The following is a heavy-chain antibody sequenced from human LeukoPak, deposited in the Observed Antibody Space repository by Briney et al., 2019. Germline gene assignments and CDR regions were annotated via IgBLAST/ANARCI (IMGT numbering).Heavy chain of an antibody. Sequence: TGGSLRLSCAASGFTFSNAWMSWVRQAPGKGLEWVGRIKSKTDGGTTDYAAPVKGRFTISRDDSKNTLYLQMNSLKTEDTAVYYCTTDVEMATNDYWGQGTLVTVSS. V-gene: IGHV3-15*01. CDR1: GFTFSNAW. D-gene: IGHD5-24*01. CDR3: TTDVEMATNDY. CDR2: IKSKTDGGTT. J-gene: IGHJ4*02.